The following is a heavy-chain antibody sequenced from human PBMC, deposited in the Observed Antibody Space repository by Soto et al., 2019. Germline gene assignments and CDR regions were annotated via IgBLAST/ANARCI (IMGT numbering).Heavy chain of an antibody. D-gene: IGHD3-22*01. J-gene: IGHJ5*02. CDR3: AKDPDSSTQLDP. CDR1: GFTFSSYA. CDR2: ISGSGGST. V-gene: IGHV3-23*01. Sequence: GWSLILSCAASGFTFSSYAMSWVRQAPGKGLEWVSAISGSGGSTYYADSVKGRFTISRDNSKNTLYLQMNSLRAEDTAVYYCAKDPDSSTQLDPWGQGTLVTVS.